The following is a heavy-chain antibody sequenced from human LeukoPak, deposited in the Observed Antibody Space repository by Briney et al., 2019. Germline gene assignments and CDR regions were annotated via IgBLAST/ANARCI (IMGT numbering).Heavy chain of an antibody. CDR3: ARGAHNWNDGDYFDY. Sequence: SGGSLRLSCAASGFTVSSNYMSWVRQAPGKGLEWVSVIYSGGSTYYADSVKGRFTISRDNSKNTLYLQMNSLRAEDTAVYYCARGAHNWNDGDYFDYWGQGTLVTVSS. CDR1: GFTVSSNY. J-gene: IGHJ4*02. CDR2: IYSGGST. V-gene: IGHV3-66*01. D-gene: IGHD1-1*01.